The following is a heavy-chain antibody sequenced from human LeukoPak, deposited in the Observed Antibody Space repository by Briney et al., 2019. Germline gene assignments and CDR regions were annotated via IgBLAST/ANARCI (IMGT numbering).Heavy chain of an antibody. CDR1: GFTFSSYW. CDR3: ARAPVSLWFGEVDY. V-gene: IGHV3-74*01. Sequence: PGGSLRLSCAASGFTFSSYWMHWVRQAPGKGLVWVSRINSDGSSTSYADSVKGRFTISRDNAKNTLYLQMNSLRAEDTAVYYCARAPVSLWFGEVDYWGQGTLVTVSS. CDR2: INSDGSST. J-gene: IGHJ4*02. D-gene: IGHD3-10*01.